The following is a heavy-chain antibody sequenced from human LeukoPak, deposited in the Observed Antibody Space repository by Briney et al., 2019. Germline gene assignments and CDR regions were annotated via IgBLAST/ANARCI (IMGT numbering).Heavy chain of an antibody. Sequence: ASVKVSCKASGGTFSSYAISWVRQAPGQGLEWMGRIIPILGIANYAQKFQGRVTITADKSTSTAYMELSSLRSEDTAVYYCAIQLRYCSSTSCIDHWGQGTLVTVSS. V-gene: IGHV1-69*04. CDR2: IIPILGIA. CDR1: GGTFSSYA. J-gene: IGHJ4*02. D-gene: IGHD2-2*01. CDR3: AIQLRYCSSTSCIDH.